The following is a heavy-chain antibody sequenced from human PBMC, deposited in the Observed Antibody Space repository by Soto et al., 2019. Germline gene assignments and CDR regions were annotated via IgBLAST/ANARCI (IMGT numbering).Heavy chain of an antibody. Sequence: PXGTLSLTCAVNGGSLSGYYWSWIRQSPGKGLEWIGEINHRGSSDYNPSLKSRVTISIDASKNHVTLELTSVTAADTAVYYCARSDNRNSLYGVDVWGQGTAVTVSS. CDR2: INHRGSS. CDR1: GGSLSGYY. J-gene: IGHJ6*02. D-gene: IGHD1-7*01. V-gene: IGHV4-34*01. CDR3: ARSDNRNSLYGVDV.